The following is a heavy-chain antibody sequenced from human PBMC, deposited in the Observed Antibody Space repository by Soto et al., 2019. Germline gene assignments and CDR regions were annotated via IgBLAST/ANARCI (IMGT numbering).Heavy chain of an antibody. J-gene: IGHJ1*01. Sequence: QVQLVESGGGVVQPGRSLRLSCAASGFTFSSYGMHWVRQAPGKGLEWVAVIWYDGSNKYYADSVKGRFTFSRDNSNNTLYLQMNSLRAEDTAVYYFACWSAVLKYFQHWGQGTLVTVSS. CDR2: IWYDGSNK. CDR3: ACWSAVLKYFQH. V-gene: IGHV3-33*01. CDR1: GFTFSSYG. D-gene: IGHD6-19*01.